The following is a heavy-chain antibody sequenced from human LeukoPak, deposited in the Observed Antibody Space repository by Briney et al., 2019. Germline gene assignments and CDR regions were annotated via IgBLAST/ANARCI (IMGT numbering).Heavy chain of an antibody. CDR1: GYTFTNYD. Sequence: ASVNVSCKASGYTFTNYDINWVRQATGQGPEWMGWMNPKSGKTGYAQKFQGRVTMTRNTSISTAYMELSSLRSDDTAVYYCAGEQDIVVVVAALRQREMGGFDPWGQGTLVTVSS. J-gene: IGHJ5*02. CDR2: MNPKSGKT. CDR3: AGEQDIVVVVAALRQREMGGFDP. V-gene: IGHV1-8*01. D-gene: IGHD2-15*01.